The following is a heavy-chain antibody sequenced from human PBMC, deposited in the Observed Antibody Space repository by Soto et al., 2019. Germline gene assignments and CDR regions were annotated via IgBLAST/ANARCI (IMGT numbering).Heavy chain of an antibody. J-gene: IGHJ6*02. CDR3: ARSLGVVVTAIRDYYYGMDV. Sequence: SETLSLTCTVSGGSISSYYCSWIRQPPGKGLEWIGYIYYSGSTNYNPSLKSRVTISVDTSKNQFSLKLSSVTAADTAVYYCARSLGVVVTAIRDYYYGMDVWGQGTTVTVSS. CDR1: GGSISSYY. CDR2: IYYSGST. D-gene: IGHD2-21*02. V-gene: IGHV4-59*01.